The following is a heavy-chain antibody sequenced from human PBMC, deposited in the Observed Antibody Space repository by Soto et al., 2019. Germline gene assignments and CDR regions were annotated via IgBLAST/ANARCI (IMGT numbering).Heavy chain of an antibody. D-gene: IGHD2-15*01. V-gene: IGHV1-69*10. J-gene: IGHJ4*01. CDR3: ARAVSFEDGSGYSLIGYFDY. CDR1: GGTFSSYA. CDR2: IIPILGTA. Sequence: SVKVSCKASGGTFSSYAISWVRQAAGQGLEWMGGIIPILGTANYAQKFQGRVTITADKSTSTAYMELSSLRSDDTAVYYCARAVSFEDGSGYSLIGYFDYWGKESLVTVSS.